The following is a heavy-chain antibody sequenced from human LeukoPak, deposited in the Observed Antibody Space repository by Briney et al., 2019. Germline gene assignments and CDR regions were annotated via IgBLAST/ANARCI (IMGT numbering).Heavy chain of an antibody. CDR2: ISSSGSTI. CDR1: GFTFTSYE. D-gene: IGHD2-2*03. J-gene: IGHJ4*02. Sequence: GGSLRLSCAASGFTFTSYEMNWVRQAPGKRLEWVSYISSSGSTIYYADSVKGRFTISRDNSKNTLYLQMNSLRAEDTAVYYCAKDLDIVVVPAANSVDYWRQGTLVTVSS. V-gene: IGHV3-48*03. CDR3: AKDLDIVVVPAANSVDY.